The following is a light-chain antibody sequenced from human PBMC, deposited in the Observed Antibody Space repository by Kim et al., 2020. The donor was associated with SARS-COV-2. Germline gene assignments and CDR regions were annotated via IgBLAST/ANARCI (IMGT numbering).Light chain of an antibody. CDR3: GTWDSSLGGVV. Sequence: QSVLTQPPSVSAAPGQKVTISCSGSGSNIGNNFVSWYQQLPGTAPKLLIYDNNKRPSGIPDRFSGSRSGTSATLGITGLQTGDEADYHCGTWDSSLGGVVFGGGTKLTVL. CDR1: GSNIGNNF. J-gene: IGLJ2*01. V-gene: IGLV1-51*01. CDR2: DNN.